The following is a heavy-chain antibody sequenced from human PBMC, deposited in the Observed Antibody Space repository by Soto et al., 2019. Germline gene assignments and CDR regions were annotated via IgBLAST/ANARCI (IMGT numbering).Heavy chain of an antibody. CDR1: GFTLSSYA. Sequence: QVHLVESGGGVVQPGRSLRLSCAASGFTLSSYAMHWVRQAPGKGLEWVAVISCAGTSTYYADSVRGRFTISRDNSKDTVYLQLNSLRTEDTAGYHCARDPGHDGNEYYTVDSWGQGTLVTVSS. V-gene: IGHV3-30-3*01. D-gene: IGHD3-3*01. J-gene: IGHJ4*02. CDR2: ISCAGTST. CDR3: ARDPGHDGNEYYTVDS.